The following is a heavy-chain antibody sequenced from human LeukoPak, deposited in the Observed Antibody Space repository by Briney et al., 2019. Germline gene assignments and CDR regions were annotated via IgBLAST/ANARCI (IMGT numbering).Heavy chain of an antibody. CDR2: ISGDGVSP. J-gene: IGHJ5*02. CDR1: GFTFNNYA. D-gene: IGHD4-17*01. V-gene: IGHV3-23*01. CDR3: AKFSYGDYVA. Sequence: GGSLRLSCAASGFTFNNYALTWVRQTPGKGLECVSAISGDGVSPYYADSVKGRFTISRDNSKNTLSLQMNSLRPDDTAVYYCAKFSYGDYVAWGQGTLVIVSS.